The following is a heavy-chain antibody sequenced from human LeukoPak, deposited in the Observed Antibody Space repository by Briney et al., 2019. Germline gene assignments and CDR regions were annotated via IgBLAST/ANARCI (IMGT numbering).Heavy chain of an antibody. CDR2: IYYSGST. CDR3: ASLLGPRNRDIVATDY. CDR1: GGSISSGGYY. V-gene: IGHV4-39*07. Sequence: PSQTLSLTGTVSGGSISSGGYYWGWIRQPPGKGLEWIGSIYYSGSTYYNPSLKSRVTISVDTSKNQFSLQLSSVTAADTAVYYCASLLGPRNRDIVATDYWGQGTLVTVSS. D-gene: IGHD5-12*01. J-gene: IGHJ4*02.